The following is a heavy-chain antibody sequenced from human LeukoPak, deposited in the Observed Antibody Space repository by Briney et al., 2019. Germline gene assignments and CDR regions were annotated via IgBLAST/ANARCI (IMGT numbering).Heavy chain of an antibody. V-gene: IGHV4-39*01. J-gene: IGHJ4*02. CDR2: IYYSGST. D-gene: IGHD3-22*01. CDR1: GVSISSSSYY. Sequence: SETLSLTCTASGVSISSSSYYWGWIRQPPGKGLEWIGSIYYSGSTYYNPSLKSRVTISVDTSKNQFSLKLSSVTAADTAVYYCATPYDSSGYYYVYWGQGTLVTVSS. CDR3: ATPYDSSGYYYVY.